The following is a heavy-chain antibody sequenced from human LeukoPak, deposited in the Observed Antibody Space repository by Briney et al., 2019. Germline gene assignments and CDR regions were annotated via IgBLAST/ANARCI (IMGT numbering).Heavy chain of an antibody. Sequence: GVSLRLSCAASGFTVSSNYMSWVRQAPGKGLEGVSVIYSGGSTYYADSVKGRFTISRDNSKNTLYLQMNSLRAEDTAVYYCARDAYYYDSSGYYVYFDYWGQGTLVTVSS. CDR2: IYSGGST. J-gene: IGHJ4*02. CDR3: ARDAYYYDSSGYYVYFDY. D-gene: IGHD3-22*01. V-gene: IGHV3-53*01. CDR1: GFTVSSNY.